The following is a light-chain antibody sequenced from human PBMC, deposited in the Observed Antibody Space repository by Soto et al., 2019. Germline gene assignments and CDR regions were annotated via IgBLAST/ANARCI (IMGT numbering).Light chain of an antibody. V-gene: IGKV3-11*01. J-gene: IGKJ2*02. CDR2: DAS. CDR3: QQRSNWPRGT. CDR1: QSASSY. Sequence: EIVLTQSPATLSLSPGERATLSCRASQSASSYLAWYQQKPGQAPRLLIYDASNRATGIPTRFSGSGSGTDFTLTISSLEPADFAVYYCQQRSNWPRGTFGQGTKLEIK.